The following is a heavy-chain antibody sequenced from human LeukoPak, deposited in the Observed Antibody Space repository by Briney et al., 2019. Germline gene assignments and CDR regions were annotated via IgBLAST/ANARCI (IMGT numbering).Heavy chain of an antibody. Sequence: PSETLSLTCTVSGGSISSSSYYWGWIRQPPGKGLEWIGSIYYSGSTYYNPSLKSRVTISVDTSKNQFSLKLSSVTAADTAVYYCARDRHFDYWGQGTLVTVYS. V-gene: IGHV4-39*02. CDR3: ARDRHFDY. J-gene: IGHJ4*02. CDR2: IYYSGST. CDR1: GGSISSSSYY.